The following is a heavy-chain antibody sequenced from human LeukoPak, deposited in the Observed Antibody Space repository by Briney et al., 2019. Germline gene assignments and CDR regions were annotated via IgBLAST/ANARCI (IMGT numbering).Heavy chain of an antibody. D-gene: IGHD3-22*01. Sequence: GESLKISCKGSGYSFTSYWIGWARQMPGKGLEWMGIIYPGDSDTRYSPSFQGQVTISADKSISTAYLQWSSLKASDTAMYYCARSVYYYDSSGYYYDYWGQGTLVTVSS. V-gene: IGHV5-51*01. CDR1: GYSFTSYW. CDR3: ARSVYYYDSSGYYYDY. CDR2: IYPGDSDT. J-gene: IGHJ4*02.